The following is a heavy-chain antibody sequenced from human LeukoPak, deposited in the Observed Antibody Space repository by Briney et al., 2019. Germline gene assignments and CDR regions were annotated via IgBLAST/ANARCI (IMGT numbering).Heavy chain of an antibody. CDR1: VYTCSNYY. CDR2: INPISGGP. D-gene: IGHD5-24*01. Sequence: GASVKVSCKASVYTCSNYYMYWVRKPPGQGLEWMGLINPISGGPNFPQNFQGRVTITSDKSIRPAFMEISGLGSDDTAVYYCVRQNGYIRYYWGRGTLVSVSS. V-gene: IGHV1-2*02. J-gene: IGHJ4*02. CDR3: VRQNGYIRYY.